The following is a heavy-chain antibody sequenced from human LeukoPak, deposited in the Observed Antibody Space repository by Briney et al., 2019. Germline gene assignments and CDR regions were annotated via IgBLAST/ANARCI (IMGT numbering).Heavy chain of an antibody. CDR2: ISWNSGSI. CDR3: AKDIGYSSSWYLRGYYYYGMDV. D-gene: IGHD6-13*01. Sequence: PGGSLRLPCAASGFTFDDYAMHWVRQAPGKGLEWVSGISWNSGSIGYADSVKGRFTISRDNAKNSLYLQMNSLRAEDTALYYCAKDIGYSSSWYLRGYYYYGMDVWGQGTTVTVSS. V-gene: IGHV3-9*01. CDR1: GFTFDDYA. J-gene: IGHJ6*02.